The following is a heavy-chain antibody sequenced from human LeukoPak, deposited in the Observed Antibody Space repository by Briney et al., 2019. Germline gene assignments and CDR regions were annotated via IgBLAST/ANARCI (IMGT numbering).Heavy chain of an antibody. CDR2: ISSSSSYI. J-gene: IGHJ4*02. V-gene: IGHV3-21*01. CDR3: ATHVEGYDSSGYYLN. CDR1: GFTFSSYS. D-gene: IGHD3-22*01. Sequence: GGSLRLSCAASGFTFSSYSMNWVPQAPGKGLEWVSSISSSSSYIYYADSVKGRFTISRDNAKNSLYLQMNSLRAEDTAVYYCATHVEGYDSSGYYLNWGQGTLVTVSS.